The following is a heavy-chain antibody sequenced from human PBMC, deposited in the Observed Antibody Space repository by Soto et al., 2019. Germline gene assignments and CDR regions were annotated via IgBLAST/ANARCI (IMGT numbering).Heavy chain of an antibody. J-gene: IGHJ5*02. D-gene: IGHD6-6*01. CDR3: ARDPQKYPNWFDP. V-gene: IGHV1-2*02. CDR2: INPNSGGT. Sequence: GASVKVSCKASGYTFTGYYMHWVRQAPGQGLEWMGWINPNSGGTNYAQKFQGRVTMTRDTSISTAYMELSRLRSDDTAVYYCARDPQKYPNWFDPWGQGTLVTVSS. CDR1: GYTFTGYY.